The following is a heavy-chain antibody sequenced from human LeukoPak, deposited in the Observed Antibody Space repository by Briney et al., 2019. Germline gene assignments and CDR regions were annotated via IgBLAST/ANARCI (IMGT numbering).Heavy chain of an antibody. CDR2: INQDQNEI. V-gene: IGHV3-7*03. D-gene: IGHD5-18*01. J-gene: IGHJ4*02. Sequence: PGGSLRLSCAASGFTFSSYWMTWVRQAPGKGLEWVASINQDQNEIHYVDSVRGRFTISRDNAKNSLYLQMNSLRAEDTAVYYCARDVEVVDTAMVPIDYWGQGTLVTVSS. CDR1: GFTFSSYW. CDR3: ARDVEVVDTAMVPIDY.